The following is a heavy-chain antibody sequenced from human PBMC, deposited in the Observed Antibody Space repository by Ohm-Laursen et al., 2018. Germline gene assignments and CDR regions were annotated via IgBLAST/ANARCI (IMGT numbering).Heavy chain of an antibody. CDR1: GFTFSSYA. D-gene: IGHD2-2*02. CDR3: AMGQYCSSTSCYTVGSFDY. CDR2: ISGSGGST. Sequence: SLRLSCAASGFTFSSYAMSWVRQAPGKGLEWVSAISGSGGSTYYADSVKGRFTISRDNSKNTLYLQMNSLRAEDTAVYYCAMGQYCSSTSCYTVGSFDYWGQGTLVTVSS. J-gene: IGHJ4*02. V-gene: IGHV3-23*01.